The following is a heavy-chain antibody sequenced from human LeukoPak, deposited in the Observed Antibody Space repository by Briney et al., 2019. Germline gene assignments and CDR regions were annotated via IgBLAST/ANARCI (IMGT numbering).Heavy chain of an antibody. CDR3: AKVYSGYYGNFDY. Sequence: GGSLRLSCAASGFTFITYAMSWVRQAPGKGLERASVISGSCGSTYYADSVRGRFTISRDNSKNTLYLQMNSLRAEDTAVYYCAKVYSGYYGNFDYWGQGTLVTVSS. V-gene: IGHV3-23*01. CDR2: ISGSCGST. J-gene: IGHJ4*02. CDR1: GFTFITYA. D-gene: IGHD3-22*01.